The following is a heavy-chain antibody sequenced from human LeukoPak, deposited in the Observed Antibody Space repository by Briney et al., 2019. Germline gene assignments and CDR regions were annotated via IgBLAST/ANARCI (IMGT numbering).Heavy chain of an antibody. CDR1: GFTFSSYW. V-gene: IGHV3-74*01. CDR3: ASYLTSIPSGMDV. J-gene: IGHJ6*02. Sequence: PGGSLILSCAASGFTFSSYWMHWLRQEPRKGLVWVSRISTDGSSRSYADSVKGRFTISRDNGKNTLYLQMNSLRAEDTAVYYCASYLTSIPSGMDVWGQGATVTVSS. D-gene: IGHD2/OR15-2a*01. CDR2: ISTDGSSR.